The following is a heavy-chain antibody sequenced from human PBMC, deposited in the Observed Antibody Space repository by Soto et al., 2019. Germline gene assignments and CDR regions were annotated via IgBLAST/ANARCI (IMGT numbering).Heavy chain of an antibody. D-gene: IGHD2-2*01. Sequence: SETLSLTCTVSGGSVTSGDNYWSWIRQPPGKGLEWIGYIYYSGTTYYNPSLKSRVTISVDTSKNQFSLKLTSVTAADTAVYFCARAVLDIVVVPADYYGMDVWGQGTTVTVSS. V-gene: IGHV4-30-4*01. CDR1: GGSVTSGDNY. CDR2: IYYSGTT. CDR3: ARAVLDIVVVPADYYGMDV. J-gene: IGHJ6*02.